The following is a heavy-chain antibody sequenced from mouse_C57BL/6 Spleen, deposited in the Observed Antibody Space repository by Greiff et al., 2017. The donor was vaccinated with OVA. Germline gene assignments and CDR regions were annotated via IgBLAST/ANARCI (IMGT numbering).Heavy chain of an antibody. CDR1: GYSFTSYY. Sequence: QVQLQQSGPELVKPGASVKISCKASGYSFTSYYIHWVKQRPGQGLEWIGWIYPGSGNTTYNEKFKGKATLTADTSSSTAYMQLSSLTSEVSAVYYCATLYSNYEAMDYWGQGTSVTVSS. CDR3: ATLYSNYEAMDY. J-gene: IGHJ4*01. D-gene: IGHD2-5*01. CDR2: IYPGSGNT. V-gene: IGHV1-66*01.